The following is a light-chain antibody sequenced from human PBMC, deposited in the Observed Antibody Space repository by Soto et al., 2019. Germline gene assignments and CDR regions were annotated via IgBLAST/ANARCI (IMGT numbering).Light chain of an antibody. CDR3: QQYSNYPVT. V-gene: IGKV1-5*03. Sequence: DIQMTQSPSTLFASVGDRVTITCRASQTIDSWLAWYQQKPGKAPKLLIDKASSLESGVPSRFSGSGSGTEFTLTISSLQPDDFATYYCQQYSNYPVTFGGGTKVEIK. J-gene: IGKJ4*01. CDR1: QTIDSW. CDR2: KAS.